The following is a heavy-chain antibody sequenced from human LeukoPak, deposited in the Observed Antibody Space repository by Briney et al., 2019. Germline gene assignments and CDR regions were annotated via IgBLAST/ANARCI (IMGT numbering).Heavy chain of an antibody. J-gene: IGHJ2*01. CDR1: GGSISSYY. V-gene: IGHV4-4*09. CDR2: IYTSGST. CDR3: ARHGIGYFDL. Sequence: PSETLSLTCTVSGGSISSYYWSWIRQPPGKGLEWIGYIYTSGSTNYNPSLKSRVTTSVDTSKNQFSLKLSSVTAADTAVYYCARHGIGYFDLWGRGTLVTVSS.